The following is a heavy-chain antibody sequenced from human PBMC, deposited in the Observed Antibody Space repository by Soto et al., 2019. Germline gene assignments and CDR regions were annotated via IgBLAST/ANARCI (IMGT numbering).Heavy chain of an antibody. D-gene: IGHD2-2*01. CDR3: ARERIVVVPAAIVGYYYYGMDV. CDR2: ISYDGSNK. J-gene: IGHJ6*02. V-gene: IGHV3-30-3*01. CDR1: GFTFGSYA. Sequence: GGSLRLSCAASGFTFGSYAMHWVRQAPGKGLEWVAVISYDGSNKYYADSVKGRFTISRDNSKNTLYLQMNSLRAEDTAVYYCARERIVVVPAAIVGYYYYGMDVWGQGTTVTVSS.